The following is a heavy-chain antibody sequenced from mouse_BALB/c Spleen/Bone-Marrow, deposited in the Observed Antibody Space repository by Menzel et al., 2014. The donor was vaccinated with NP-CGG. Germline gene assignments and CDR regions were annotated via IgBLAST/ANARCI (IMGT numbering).Heavy chain of an antibody. V-gene: IGHV2-9*02. D-gene: IGHD2-3*01. J-gene: IGHJ4*01. CDR1: GFSLTSYG. Sequence: VKLMESGPGLVAPSQSLSITCTVSGFSLTSYGVHWVRRPPGKGLEWLGVIWAGGSTNYNSALMSRLSISKDNSKSQVFLKMNSLQTDDTAMYYCVREDGHLHYYSMDYWGQGTSVTVSS. CDR2: IWAGGST. CDR3: VREDGHLHYYSMDY.